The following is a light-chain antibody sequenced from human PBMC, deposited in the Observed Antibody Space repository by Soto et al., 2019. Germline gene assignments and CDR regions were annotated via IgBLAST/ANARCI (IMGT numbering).Light chain of an antibody. CDR1: QSISSW. Sequence: DIQMTQSPSTLSASVGDRVIITCRASQSISSWLAWYQQKPGKAPNLLIYAASSLQSGVPSRFSGSGSGTDFTLTISSLQPEDFATYYCQQSYSTPRLTFGGGTKVDIK. J-gene: IGKJ4*01. CDR3: QQSYSTPRLT. V-gene: IGKV1-39*01. CDR2: AAS.